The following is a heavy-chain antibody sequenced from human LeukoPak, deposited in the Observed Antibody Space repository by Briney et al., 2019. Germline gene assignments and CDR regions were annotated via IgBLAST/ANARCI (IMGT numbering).Heavy chain of an antibody. CDR3: ARQGRYMAAAGTPNFDY. J-gene: IGHJ4*02. Sequence: SETLSLTCTVSGDSISSSSYYWVWLRQPPGKGLEWIATIYYSGSTYYNPSLKSRVTISVDTSKNQFSLKLSSVTAADTAVYYCARQGRYMAAAGTPNFDYWGQGTLVTVSS. V-gene: IGHV4-39*01. CDR2: IYYSGST. D-gene: IGHD6-13*01. CDR1: GDSISSSSYY.